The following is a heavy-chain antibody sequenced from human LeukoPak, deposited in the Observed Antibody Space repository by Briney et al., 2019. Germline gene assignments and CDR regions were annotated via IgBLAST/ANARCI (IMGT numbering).Heavy chain of an antibody. Sequence: GGSLRLSCAASGFTFSSYAMHWLRQAPGKGLEWVAVISYDGSNKYYAGSVKGRFTISRDNSKNTLYLQMNSLRAEDTAVYYCAPSGIVPTGYSSGRHYYYGMDVWGKGTTVTVSS. J-gene: IGHJ6*04. D-gene: IGHD6-19*01. CDR1: GFTFSSYA. V-gene: IGHV3-30*04. CDR2: ISYDGSNK. CDR3: APSGIVPTGYSSGRHYYYGMDV.